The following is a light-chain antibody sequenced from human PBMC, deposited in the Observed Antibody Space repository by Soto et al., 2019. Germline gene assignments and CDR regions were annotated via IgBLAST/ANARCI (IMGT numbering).Light chain of an antibody. Sequence: QSALTQPASVSGSPGQSITISCTGSTSDIGGYNYVSWYQQHPGKAPKLLIYDVGYRPSGISDRFSGSKSGNTASLTISGLQPEDEADDYCSSYGASSTLFGGGTKLTVL. CDR1: TSDIGGYNY. V-gene: IGLV2-14*03. CDR3: SSYGASSTL. J-gene: IGLJ2*01. CDR2: DVG.